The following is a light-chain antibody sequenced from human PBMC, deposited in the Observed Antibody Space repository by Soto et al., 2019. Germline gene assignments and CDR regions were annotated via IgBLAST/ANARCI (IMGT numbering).Light chain of an antibody. CDR2: DAS. Sequence: DIQMTQSPSTLSASVGDRVTITCRASQSIGTWLAWYQQKPGKAPKVLIYDASTLKSGVPSRFSGSGSGTDFTLTISSLQPDDFAIYYCQQYNSYWTFGQGTKVDIK. CDR3: QQYNSYWT. J-gene: IGKJ1*01. V-gene: IGKV1-5*01. CDR1: QSIGTW.